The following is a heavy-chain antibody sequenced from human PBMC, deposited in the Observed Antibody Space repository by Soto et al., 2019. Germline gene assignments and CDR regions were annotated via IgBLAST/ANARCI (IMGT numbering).Heavy chain of an antibody. CDR1: GGTFSSYA. CDR3: ASSYYYDSSGYSSLYYYYGMDV. Sequence: SVKVSCKASGGTFSSYAISWVRQAPGQGLEWMGGIIPIFGTANYAQKFQGRVTITADESTSTAYMELSSLRSEDTAVYYCASSYYYDSSGYSSLYYYYGMDVWGQGTTVTVSS. CDR2: IIPIFGTA. D-gene: IGHD3-22*01. V-gene: IGHV1-69*13. J-gene: IGHJ6*02.